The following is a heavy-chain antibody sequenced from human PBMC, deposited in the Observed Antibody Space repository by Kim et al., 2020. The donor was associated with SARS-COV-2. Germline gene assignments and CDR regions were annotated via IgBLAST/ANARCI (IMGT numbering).Heavy chain of an antibody. D-gene: IGHD3-3*02. CDR2: IFGSGCDT. CDR1: GPTSRNYA. V-gene: IGHV3-23*05. CDR3: ARHLHVTTGTFYWYLDL. J-gene: IGHJ2*01. Sequence: GGSLRLSCAASGPTSRNYAMHWVRQAPGKGLEWVAGIFGSGCDTYYADSVRGRFIISRDNSQGTVDLQMDNLRAEDTAVYYCARHLHVTTGTFYWYLDLWGRGTLVSVTS.